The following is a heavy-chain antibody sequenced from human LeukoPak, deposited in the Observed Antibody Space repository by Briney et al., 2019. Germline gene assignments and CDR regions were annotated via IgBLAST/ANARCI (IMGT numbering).Heavy chain of an antibody. CDR1: GFTFSRYW. V-gene: IGHV3-7*01. CDR2: IKPDGSEK. CDR3: AGALVVPYYFDY. J-gene: IGHJ4*02. Sequence: PGGSLRLSCAASGFTFSRYWMTWVRQTPRKGLEWVANIKPDGSEKYYVDSVRGRFTISRDNAKNSLHLQMNSLRAEDTAVYYCAGALVVPYYFDYWGQGTLVTVSS. D-gene: IGHD6-6*01.